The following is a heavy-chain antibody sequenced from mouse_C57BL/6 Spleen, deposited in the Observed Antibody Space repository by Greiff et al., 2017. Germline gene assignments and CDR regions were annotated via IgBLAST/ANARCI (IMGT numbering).Heavy chain of an antibody. V-gene: IGHV5-17*01. Sequence: DVKLVESGGGLVKPGGSLKLSCAASGFTFSDYGMHWVRQAPEKGLEWVAYISSGSSTSYYADTVKGRFTISRDNAKNTLFLQMTSLRSEDTAMYYCAKVPLYGSSSYYFDYWGQGTTLTVSS. CDR2: ISSGSSTS. D-gene: IGHD1-1*01. J-gene: IGHJ2*01. CDR3: AKVPLYGSSSYYFDY. CDR1: GFTFSDYG.